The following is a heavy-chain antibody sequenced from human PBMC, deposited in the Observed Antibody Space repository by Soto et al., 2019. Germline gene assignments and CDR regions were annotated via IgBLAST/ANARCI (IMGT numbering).Heavy chain of an antibody. Sequence: GESLKISCKGSGYSFTSYWIGWVRQMPGKGLEWMGIIYPGDSDTGYSPSFQGQVTISADKSISTAYLQWSSLKASDTAMYYCARGGLRSDYYYGMDVWGQGTTVTVSS. V-gene: IGHV5-51*01. CDR2: IYPGDSDT. J-gene: IGHJ6*02. CDR1: GYSFTSYW. CDR3: ARGGLRSDYYYGMDV. D-gene: IGHD1-26*01.